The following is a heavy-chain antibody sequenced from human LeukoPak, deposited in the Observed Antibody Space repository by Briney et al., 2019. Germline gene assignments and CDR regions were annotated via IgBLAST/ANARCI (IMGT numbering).Heavy chain of an antibody. CDR2: IYYSGST. J-gene: IGHJ1*01. D-gene: IGHD4-17*01. V-gene: IGHV4-59*08. CDR1: GGSISSYY. CDR3: ARQDYCDYGWYFQH. Sequence: SETLSLTCTVSGGSISSYYWSWIRQPPGKGLEWIGYIYYSGSTNYNPSLKSRVTISVDTSKNQFSLKLSSVIAADTAVYYCARQDYCDYGWYFQHWGQGTLVTVSS.